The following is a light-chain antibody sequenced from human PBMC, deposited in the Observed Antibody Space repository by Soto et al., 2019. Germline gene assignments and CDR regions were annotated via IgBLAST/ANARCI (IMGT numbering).Light chain of an antibody. CDR1: QKIGSSN. CDR3: QHYESFLPLT. V-gene: IGKV3-20*01. J-gene: IGKJ4*01. Sequence: EIVLTQSPGTLSLSPGERATLSCRASQKIGSSNVAWYQHKPGQAPRLLLFGASSRATGIPDRFSGGVSGTDFTRTIFRLEPEDFGVYYCQHYESFLPLTFGGGTKVEIK. CDR2: GAS.